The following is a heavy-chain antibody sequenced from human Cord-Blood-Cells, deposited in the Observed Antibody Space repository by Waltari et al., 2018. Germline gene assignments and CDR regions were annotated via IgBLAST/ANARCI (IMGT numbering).Heavy chain of an antibody. CDR2: IYYSGST. J-gene: IGHJ4*02. CDR1: GGSISSSSSY. Sequence: QLQLQESGPGLVKPSETLSLTCPVPGGSISSSSSYRGWIRQPPGKGLGWIGSIYYSGSTDYNPSLKVRVTISVDTSKNQFSLKLSSVTAADTAVYYCARLDFWSGYYDYWGQGTLVTVSS. D-gene: IGHD3-3*01. V-gene: IGHV4-39*01. CDR3: ARLDFWSGYYDY.